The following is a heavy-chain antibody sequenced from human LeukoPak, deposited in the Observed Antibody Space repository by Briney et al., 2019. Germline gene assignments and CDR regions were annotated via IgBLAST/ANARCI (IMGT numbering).Heavy chain of an antibody. CDR3: ARETHTSTWISYYYYYMDV. CDR1: GSTLSDYY. CDR2: ISNTGSST. Sequence: GGSLRLSCAVSGSTLSDYYLTWIRQAPGKGLEWVSCISNTGSSTYYADSVEGRFTISRDNAKNSLYLQMNSLRAEDTAVYYCARETHTSTWISYYYYYMDVWGKGTTVTVSS. D-gene: IGHD6-13*01. J-gene: IGHJ6*03. V-gene: IGHV3-11*01.